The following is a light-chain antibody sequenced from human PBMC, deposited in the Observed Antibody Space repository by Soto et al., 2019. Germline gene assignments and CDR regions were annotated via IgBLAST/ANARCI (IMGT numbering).Light chain of an antibody. Sequence: EIVVTQSPSTLSLSPGERATLSCMASQSVSSYLAWYQQKPGQAPRLLIYDASTRATGVPARFSGSGSGTDFTLTISSLQSEDFAVYYCQHYNYWPYTFGQGTKVDNK. CDR2: DAS. J-gene: IGKJ2*01. CDR1: QSVSSY. V-gene: IGKV3-15*01. CDR3: QHYNYWPYT.